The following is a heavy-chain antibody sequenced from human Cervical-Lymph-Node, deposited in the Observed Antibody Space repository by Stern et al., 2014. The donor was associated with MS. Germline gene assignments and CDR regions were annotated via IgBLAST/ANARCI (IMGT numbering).Heavy chain of an antibody. J-gene: IGHJ4*02. V-gene: IGHV1-46*01. D-gene: IGHD2-2*01. CDR2: MSPGGGTT. CDR3: ARDLYCTTTSCHDY. Sequence: VQLVQSGAEVKKPGASVKVSCKASGYTFTTYYMPWVRQAPGQGLEWMGIMSPGGGTTVYAQKFQGRVTMTRDTSTSTVYMELSSLTSEDTAMYYCARDLYCTTTSCHDYWGQGTLVTVSS. CDR1: GYTFTTYY.